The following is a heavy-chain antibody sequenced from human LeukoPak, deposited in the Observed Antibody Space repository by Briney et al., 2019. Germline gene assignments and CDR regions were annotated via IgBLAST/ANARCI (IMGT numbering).Heavy chain of an antibody. V-gene: IGHV3-74*01. Sequence: GGSLSLSCAASGFTFSSYLMHWVRQAPGKGLVWVSRINSDGSSTSYADSVKGRFTISRDNAKNTLYLQMNSLRAEDTAVYYCARAPYLQYFWSGYHDPHGMDVWGQGTTVTVSS. D-gene: IGHD3-3*01. CDR2: INSDGSST. J-gene: IGHJ6*02. CDR1: GFTFSSYL. CDR3: ARAPYLQYFWSGYHDPHGMDV.